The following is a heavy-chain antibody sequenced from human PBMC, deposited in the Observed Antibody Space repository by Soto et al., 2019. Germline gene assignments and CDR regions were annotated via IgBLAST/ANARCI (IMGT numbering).Heavy chain of an antibody. CDR3: ARGPPIVGNNTPIDS. CDR1: GGSITNSNW. V-gene: IGHV4-4*02. CDR2: IYHAGST. J-gene: IGHJ4*02. Sequence: PSETLSLTCTVSGGSITNSNWWSWVRLPPAKGLEWIGDIYHAGSTKYNPSLERRVTISVDTSNNQFALTLTSVTAADTAVYFCARGPPIVGNNTPIDSWGQGTLVT. D-gene: IGHD1-26*01.